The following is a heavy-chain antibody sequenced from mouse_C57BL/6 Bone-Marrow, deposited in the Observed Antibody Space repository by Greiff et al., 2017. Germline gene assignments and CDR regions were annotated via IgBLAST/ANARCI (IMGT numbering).Heavy chain of an antibody. CDR1: GYSITSGYY. J-gene: IGHJ3*01. V-gene: IGHV3-6*01. Sequence: DVQLQESGPGLVKPSQSLSLTCSVTGYSITSGYYWNWIRQFPGNKLEWMGYISYDGSNNYNPSLKNRISITRDTSKNQFFLKLNSVTTEDTATYYCAREGNYEYDVPWFAYWGQGTLVTVSA. D-gene: IGHD2-4*01. CDR3: AREGNYEYDVPWFAY. CDR2: ISYDGSN.